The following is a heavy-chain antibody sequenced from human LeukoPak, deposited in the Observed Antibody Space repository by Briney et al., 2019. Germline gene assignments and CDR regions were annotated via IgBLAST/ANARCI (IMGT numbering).Heavy chain of an antibody. Sequence: GESLKISCKASGYSFTSYWIGWVGQMPAKGLEWMGIIYPGDSDTRYSPSFQGQVTISADKSISTAYLQWNSLKASDTAMYYCARWGTAMDTTYFDYWGQGTLVTVSS. CDR2: IYPGDSDT. V-gene: IGHV5-51*01. D-gene: IGHD5-18*01. CDR1: GYSFTSYW. CDR3: ARWGTAMDTTYFDY. J-gene: IGHJ4*02.